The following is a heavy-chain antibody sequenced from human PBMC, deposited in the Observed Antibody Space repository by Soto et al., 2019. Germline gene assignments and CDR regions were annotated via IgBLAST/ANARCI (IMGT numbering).Heavy chain of an antibody. CDR3: ARVLPPADY. Sequence: GESLKISCKGSGYSFTSYWIGWVRQMPGKGLEWMGIIYPGDSDTRYSPSFQGQVTISADKSISTAYLQWSSLRSEDTAVYYCARVLPPADYWGQGTLVTVSS. J-gene: IGHJ4*02. V-gene: IGHV5-51*01. CDR1: GYSFTSYW. CDR2: IYPGDSDT. D-gene: IGHD2-8*01.